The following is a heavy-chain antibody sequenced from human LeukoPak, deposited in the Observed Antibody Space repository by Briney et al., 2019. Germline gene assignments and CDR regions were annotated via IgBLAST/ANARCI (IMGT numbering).Heavy chain of an antibody. CDR3: ARVYNWNHFDY. V-gene: IGHV3-53*01. CDR1: GFTVSSNF. J-gene: IGHJ4*02. Sequence: GGSLRLSCAASGFTVSSNFMNWVRQAPGKGLEWVSDYADSVKGRFTISRDNSKNTLYLQMNSLRAEDTAVYYCARVYNWNHFDYWGQGTLVTVSS. D-gene: IGHD1-20*01.